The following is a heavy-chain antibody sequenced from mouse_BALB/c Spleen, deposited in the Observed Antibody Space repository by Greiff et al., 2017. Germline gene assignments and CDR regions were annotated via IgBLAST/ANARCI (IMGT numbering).Heavy chain of an antibody. CDR1: GYTFTSYW. CDR3: LTTATYY. Sequence: LQQPGSELVRPGASVKLSCKASGYTFTSYWMHWVKQRPGQGLEWIGNIYPGSGSTNYDEKFKSKATLTVDTSSSTAYMQLSSLTSEDSAVYYCLTTATYYWGQGTTLTVSS. V-gene: IGHV1S22*01. J-gene: IGHJ2*01. D-gene: IGHD1-2*01. CDR2: IYPGSGST.